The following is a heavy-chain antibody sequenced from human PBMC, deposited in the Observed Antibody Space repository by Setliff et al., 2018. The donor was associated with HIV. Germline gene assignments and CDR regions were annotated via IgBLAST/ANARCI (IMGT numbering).Heavy chain of an antibody. CDR3: ATYPGSGYDYYFDY. Sequence: SVKVSCKASGGTFSSYAISWVRQAPGQGLEWMGGIIPIFGTANYAQKFQGRVTITTDESTSTAYMELSSLRSEDTAVYYCATYPGSGYDYYFDYWGQGALVTVSS. J-gene: IGHJ4*02. CDR2: IIPIFGTA. CDR1: GGTFSSYA. D-gene: IGHD3-3*01. V-gene: IGHV1-69*05.